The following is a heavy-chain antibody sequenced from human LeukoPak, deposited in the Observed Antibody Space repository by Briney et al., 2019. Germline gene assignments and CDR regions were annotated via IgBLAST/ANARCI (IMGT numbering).Heavy chain of an antibody. Sequence: PGGSLRLSCAASGFSVTTYYMSWVRQAPGKGLEWVSVFYSGGNTYYADSVKGRFTISRDKSKNTLYLQMNSLRAVDTAVYYCARTYSNSPGPNDYWGRGTLVTVSS. D-gene: IGHD6-6*01. CDR1: GFSVTTYY. CDR3: ARTYSNSPGPNDY. V-gene: IGHV3-53*01. CDR2: FYSGGNT. J-gene: IGHJ4*02.